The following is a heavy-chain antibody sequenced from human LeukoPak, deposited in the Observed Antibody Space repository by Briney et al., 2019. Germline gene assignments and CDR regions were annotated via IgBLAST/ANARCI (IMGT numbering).Heavy chain of an antibody. CDR2: IYTSGST. CDR1: GGSISSGDYY. D-gene: IGHD6-6*01. V-gene: IGHV4-61*02. J-gene: IGHJ3*02. CDR3: ARVTYSSSSMSLDAFDI. Sequence: SSQTLSLTCTVSGGSISSGDYYWSWIRQPAGKGLEWIGRIYTSGSTNYNPSFKSRVTMSVDTSKNQFSLKLSSVTAADTAVYYCARVTYSSSSMSLDAFDIWGQGTTVTVSS.